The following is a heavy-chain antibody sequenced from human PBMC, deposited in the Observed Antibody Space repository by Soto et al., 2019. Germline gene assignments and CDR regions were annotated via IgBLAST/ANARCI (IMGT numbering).Heavy chain of an antibody. CDR3: ARDYCSSTSCYTRYFDL. V-gene: IGHV1-69*13. J-gene: IGHJ2*01. Sequence: SVKVSCKASGGTFSSYAISWVRQAPGQGLEWMGGIIPIFGTANYAQKFQGRVTITADESTSTAYMELSSLRSEDTAVYYCARDYCSSTSCYTRYFDLWGRGTLVTVSS. CDR2: IIPIFGTA. D-gene: IGHD2-2*02. CDR1: GGTFSSYA.